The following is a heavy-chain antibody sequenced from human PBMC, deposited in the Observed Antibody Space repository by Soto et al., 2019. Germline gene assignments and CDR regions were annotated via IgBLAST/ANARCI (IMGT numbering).Heavy chain of an antibody. CDR3: ARAIGPTLFDY. D-gene: IGHD3-22*01. CDR1: GFTFSSYD. CDR2: IGTTGDT. J-gene: IGHJ4*02. V-gene: IGHV3-13*04. Sequence: AGGSLRLSCSASGFTFSSYDMHWVRQGTGKGLEWVSAIGTTGDTYYAGSVKGRFTISRENAKNSLYLQMNSLRAGDTAIYFCARAIGPTLFDYWGPGPLVTVSS.